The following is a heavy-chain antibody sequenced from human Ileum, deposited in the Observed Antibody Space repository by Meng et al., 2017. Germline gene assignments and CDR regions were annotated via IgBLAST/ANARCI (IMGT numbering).Heavy chain of an antibody. CDR1: GFTFSSYA. V-gene: IGHV3-30*01. CDR2: ISYDGSNK. J-gene: IGHJ4*02. Sequence: GGSLRLSCAASGFTFSSYAMHWVRQAPGKGLEWVAVISYDGSNKYCADSVKGRFTISRDNSKNTLYLQMNSLRAEDTAVYYCARDATWYYDSSGYYLGYWGQGTLVTVSS. CDR3: ARDATWYYDSSGYYLGY. D-gene: IGHD3-22*01.